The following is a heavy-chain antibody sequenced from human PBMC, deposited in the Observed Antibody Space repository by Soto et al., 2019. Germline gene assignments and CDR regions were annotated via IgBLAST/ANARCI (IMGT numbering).Heavy chain of an antibody. V-gene: IGHV1-69*02. D-gene: IGHD5-12*01. J-gene: IGHJ4*02. CDR2: IIPILGIA. CDR3: AAEMATIADSY. CDR1: GGTFSSYT. Sequence: QVQLVQSGAEVKKPGSSVKVSCKASGGTFSSYTISWVRQAPGQGLEWMGRIIPILGIANYAQKFQGRVTITADKSTSTAYMELSSLRSEDTAVYYCAAEMATIADSYWGQGTLVTVSS.